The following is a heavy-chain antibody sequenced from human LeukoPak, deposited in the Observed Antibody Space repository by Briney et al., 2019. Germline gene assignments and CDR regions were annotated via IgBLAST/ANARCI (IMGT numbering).Heavy chain of an antibody. Sequence: SQTLSLTCTVSGGSISSGDYYWSWIRQPPGKGLEWIGYIYHSGSTYYNPSLKSRVTISVDTSKNQFSLKLSSVTAADTAVYYCARGGPRAQGADSSGQYYFDYWGQGTLVTVSS. CDR3: ARGGPRAQGADSSGQYYFDY. J-gene: IGHJ4*02. CDR1: GGSISSGDYY. CDR2: IYHSGST. D-gene: IGHD3-22*01. V-gene: IGHV4-30-4*08.